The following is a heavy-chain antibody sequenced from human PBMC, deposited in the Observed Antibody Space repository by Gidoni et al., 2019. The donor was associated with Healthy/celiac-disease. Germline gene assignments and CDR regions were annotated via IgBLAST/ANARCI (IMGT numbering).Heavy chain of an antibody. V-gene: IGHV1-69*01. CDR3: ARGEMRLRLWFLDY. D-gene: IGHD3-10*01. Sequence: QVQLVQSGAEVQKPGSLVKVSCKASGGTFSSYASIWVRQAPGQGLEWMGGIIPIFGTANYAQKFQGRVTSTADESTSTAYMELSSLRSEDTAVYYCARGEMRLRLWFLDYWGQGTLVTVSS. CDR2: IIPIFGTA. J-gene: IGHJ4*02. CDR1: GGTFSSYA.